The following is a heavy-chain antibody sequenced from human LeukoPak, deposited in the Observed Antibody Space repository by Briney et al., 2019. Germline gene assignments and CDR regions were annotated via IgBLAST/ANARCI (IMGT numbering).Heavy chain of an antibody. CDR2: INPNSGGT. Sequence: GASVKVSCKASGYTFTGYYMHWVRQAPGQGLEWMGWINPNSGGTNHAQKFQGRVTMTRDTSISTAYMELSRLRSDDTAVYYCARVACSSTSCYMLFDYWGQGTLVTVSS. J-gene: IGHJ4*02. D-gene: IGHD2-2*02. V-gene: IGHV1-2*02. CDR3: ARVACSSTSCYMLFDY. CDR1: GYTFTGYY.